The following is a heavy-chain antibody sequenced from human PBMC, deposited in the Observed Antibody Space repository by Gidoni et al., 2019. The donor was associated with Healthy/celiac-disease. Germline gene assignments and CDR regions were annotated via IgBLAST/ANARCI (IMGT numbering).Heavy chain of an antibody. Sequence: QVQLQQWGAGLLQPSETLSLTCAVYGGSFSGYYWSWIRQPPGKGLEWIGEINHSGSTNYHPSLKSRVTISVDTSKNQFSLKLSSVTAADTAVYYCARVWVAAAQTFDYWGQGTLVTVSS. D-gene: IGHD6-13*01. V-gene: IGHV4-34*01. CDR3: ARVWVAAAQTFDY. CDR1: GGSFSGYY. J-gene: IGHJ4*02. CDR2: INHSGST.